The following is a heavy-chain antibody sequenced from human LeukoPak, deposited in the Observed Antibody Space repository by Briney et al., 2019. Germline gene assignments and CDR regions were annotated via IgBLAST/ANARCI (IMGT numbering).Heavy chain of an antibody. CDR3: ARAVGYYFDY. D-gene: IGHD5-12*01. CDR1: GGSISSGGYY. Sequence: PSETLSLTCTVSGGSISSGGYYWSWIRQHPGKGLEWIGYIYYSGRTYYSPSLKSRLTISTDTSKSQFSLKLSSVTAADTAVYYCARAVGYYFDYWGQGTLVTVSS. V-gene: IGHV4-31*03. CDR2: IYYSGRT. J-gene: IGHJ4*02.